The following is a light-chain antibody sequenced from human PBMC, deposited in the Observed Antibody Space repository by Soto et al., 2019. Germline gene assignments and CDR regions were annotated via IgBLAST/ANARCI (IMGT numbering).Light chain of an antibody. CDR1: QGVSRY. CDR3: QQLDTWRT. CDR2: GAS. V-gene: IGKV3-11*01. J-gene: IGKJ2*01. Sequence: IVLTQSPATLSLSPGERATLSCRASQGVSRYLAWYQQKPGQAPRLLIYGASNRATGIPARFSGSGSGTDFTLTISSLDPEDFAVYYCQQLDTWRTFGQGTKLEIK.